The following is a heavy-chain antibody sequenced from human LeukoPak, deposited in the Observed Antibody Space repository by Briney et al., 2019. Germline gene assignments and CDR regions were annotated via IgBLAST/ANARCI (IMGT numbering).Heavy chain of an antibody. CDR3: VRRRYCSSTSCYAGAFDI. Sequence: GESLKISCKGSGYTFTNYWIGWVRQMPGKGLEWMGIIYPGDSDTRHSPSSQGQVIISADKSISTAHLQWSSLKASDSAMYYCVRRRYCSSTSCYAGAFDIWGQGTMVTVSS. J-gene: IGHJ3*02. D-gene: IGHD2-2*01. CDR1: GYTFTNYW. CDR2: IYPGDSDT. V-gene: IGHV5-51*01.